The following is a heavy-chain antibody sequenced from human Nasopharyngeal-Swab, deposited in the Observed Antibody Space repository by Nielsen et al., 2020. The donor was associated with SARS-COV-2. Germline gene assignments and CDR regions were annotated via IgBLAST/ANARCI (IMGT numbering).Heavy chain of an antibody. D-gene: IGHD2-8*01. V-gene: IGHV3-23*01. CDR1: GFIFSNYA. J-gene: IGHJ6*02. Sequence: GESLKISCAASGFIFSNYAMNWARLAPGKGLEWVSGISGSGDTTKYADSVKGRFTISRDNDKNTLYLQMNSLRAEDTAVYYCAKRRSNDNYGMDVWGQGTTVTVSS. CDR3: AKRRSNDNYGMDV. CDR2: ISGSGDTT.